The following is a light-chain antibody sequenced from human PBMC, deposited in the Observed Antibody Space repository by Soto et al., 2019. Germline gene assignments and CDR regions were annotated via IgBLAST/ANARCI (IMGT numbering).Light chain of an antibody. Sequence: QSALTQPASVSGSPGQSITISCIGTSSVVGNYELVSWYQQLPGKAPKLIIYEVTKRPSGVPNRFSGSKSGNTASLTISGLLAEDEADYHCCSFAGGSTYVVFGGGTKLTVL. CDR2: EVT. J-gene: IGLJ2*01. V-gene: IGLV2-23*02. CDR3: CSFAGGSTYVV. CDR1: SSVVGNYEL.